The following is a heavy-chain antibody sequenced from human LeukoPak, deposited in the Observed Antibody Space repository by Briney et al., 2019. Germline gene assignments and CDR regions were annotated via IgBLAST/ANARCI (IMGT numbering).Heavy chain of an antibody. D-gene: IGHD5-12*01. CDR2: IKPDGSSM. Sequence: GSLRLSCAASGFTFSSYWMNWVRPAPGKGLVWVSRIKPDGSSMSYADSVQGRFTISRDNAKNTLYLQMNSLRAEDTAVYYCATLYGGSTDYWGQGTLVTVSS. CDR1: GFTFSSYW. CDR3: ATLYGGSTDY. V-gene: IGHV3-74*01. J-gene: IGHJ4*02.